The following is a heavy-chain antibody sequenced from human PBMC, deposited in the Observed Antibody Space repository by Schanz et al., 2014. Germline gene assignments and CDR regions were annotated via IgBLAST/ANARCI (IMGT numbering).Heavy chain of an antibody. CDR2: ITNKPNNYNT. CDR1: GFTFSDHY. D-gene: IGHD3-16*01. Sequence: EVQLVESGGGMVQPGGSLRLSCAASGFTFSDHYMDWVRQAPGKGLEWVGRITNKPNNYNTEYAASVKGRFTISRDDSRNSLYLQMSSLKTEDTAVYYCVRQDVHDYWGQGTLGTVSA. CDR3: VRQDVHDY. J-gene: IGHJ4*02. V-gene: IGHV3-72*01.